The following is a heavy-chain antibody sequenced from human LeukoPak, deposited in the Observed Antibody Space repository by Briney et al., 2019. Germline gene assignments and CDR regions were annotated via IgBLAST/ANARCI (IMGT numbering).Heavy chain of an antibody. CDR1: GGSISSYY. J-gene: IGHJ5*02. V-gene: IGHV4-59*01. D-gene: IGHD5-18*01. Sequence: SETLSLTCTVSGGSISSYYWSWIRQPPGKGLEWIGYIYYSGSTNYNPSLKSRVTISVDTSKNQFSLKLSSVTAADTAVYYCAREDGYSYGPNWFDPWGQGTLVTVSS. CDR2: IYYSGST. CDR3: AREDGYSYGPNWFDP.